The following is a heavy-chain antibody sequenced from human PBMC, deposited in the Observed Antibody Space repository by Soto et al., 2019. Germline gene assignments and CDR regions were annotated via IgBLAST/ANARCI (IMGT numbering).Heavy chain of an antibody. V-gene: IGHV6-1*01. D-gene: IGHD6-13*01. J-gene: IGHJ6*02. Sequence: SQTLSLTCAISGDSVSSNSAAWNWIRQSPSRGLEWLGRTYYRSKWYNDYAVSVKSRITINPDTSKNQFSLQLNSVTPEDTAVYYCARDTYSSSWVGDYYYYGMDVWGQGTTVTVSS. CDR2: TYYRSKWYN. CDR1: GDSVSSNSAA. CDR3: ARDTYSSSWVGDYYYYGMDV.